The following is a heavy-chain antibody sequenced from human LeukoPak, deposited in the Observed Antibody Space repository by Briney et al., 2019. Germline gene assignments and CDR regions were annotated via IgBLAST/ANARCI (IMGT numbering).Heavy chain of an antibody. Sequence: SSETLSLTCAVYGGSFSGYYWNWIRQPPGKGLEWIGEINHRGSTNYNPSLKRRVTISIDTSKNQFSLKLTLVTAADTGVYYCARGNRGDNWNDPVIAFDVWGRGTMVTVSS. V-gene: IGHV4-34*01. J-gene: IGHJ3*01. D-gene: IGHD1-1*01. CDR3: ARGNRGDNWNDPVIAFDV. CDR1: GGSFSGYY. CDR2: INHRGST.